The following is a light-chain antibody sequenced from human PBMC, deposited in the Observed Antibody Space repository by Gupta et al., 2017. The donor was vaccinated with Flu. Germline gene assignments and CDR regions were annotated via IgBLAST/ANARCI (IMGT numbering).Light chain of an antibody. CDR1: ALPKKY. J-gene: IGLJ3*02. CDR2: EDT. V-gene: IGLV3-10*01. CDR3: FSTDSSCNHRL. Sequence: SYELTQPPSVSVSPGQTARITCSGDALPKKYAYWYQQKSGQAPVLVIYEDTKRPSGIPARFSGSSSGTMASLTISEAQVEDEADYYCFSTDSSCNHRLFGGGTKLTVL.